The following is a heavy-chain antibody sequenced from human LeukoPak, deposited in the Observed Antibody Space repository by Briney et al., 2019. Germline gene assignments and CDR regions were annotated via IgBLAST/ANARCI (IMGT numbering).Heavy chain of an antibody. J-gene: IGHJ4*02. V-gene: IGHV4-34*01. CDR2: INHSGST. Sequence: PGGSLRLSCAASGFTFRIASMSWVRQPPGKGLEWIGEINHSGSTNYNPSLKSRVTISVDTSKNQFSLKLSSVTAADTAVYYCASRYYDILTGYYFADYWGQGTLVTVSS. CDR3: ASRYYDILTGYYFADY. D-gene: IGHD3-9*01. CDR1: GFTFRIAS.